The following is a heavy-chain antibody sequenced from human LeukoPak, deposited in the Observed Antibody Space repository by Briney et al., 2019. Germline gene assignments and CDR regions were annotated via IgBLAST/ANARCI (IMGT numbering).Heavy chain of an antibody. D-gene: IGHD5-18*01. CDR2: IRSKAYGGTT. J-gene: IGHJ4*02. V-gene: IGHV3-49*04. CDR3: TRDREDTAMPQDY. Sequence: GGSLRLSCAASGFTFSSYGMTWVRQAPGKGLEWVGFIRSKAYGGTTEYAASVKGRFTISRDDSKSIAYLQMNSLKTEDTAVYYCTRDREDTAMPQDYWGQGTLVTVSS. CDR1: GFTFSSYG.